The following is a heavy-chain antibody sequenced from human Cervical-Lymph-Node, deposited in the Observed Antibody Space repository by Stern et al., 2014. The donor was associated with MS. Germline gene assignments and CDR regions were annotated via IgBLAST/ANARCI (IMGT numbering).Heavy chain of an antibody. CDR2: INPSGGSK. J-gene: IGHJ6*02. V-gene: IGHV1-46*01. Sequence: QLVQSGAEVKKPGASVKGACKASGYTFTSYYMHWVRQAPGQGLEWMGIINPSGGSKNYAQKFQGRVTMTRDTSTSTVYMELSSLRSEDTAVYYCAREVAGHRLGMMDVWGQGTTVTVSS. CDR3: AREVAGHRLGMMDV. D-gene: IGHD6-19*01. CDR1: GYTFTSYY.